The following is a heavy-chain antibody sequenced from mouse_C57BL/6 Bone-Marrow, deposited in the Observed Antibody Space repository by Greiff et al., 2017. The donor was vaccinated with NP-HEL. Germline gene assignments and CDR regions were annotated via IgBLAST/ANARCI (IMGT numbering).Heavy chain of an antibody. CDR2: IYPGNGDT. D-gene: IGHD1-1*01. CDR1: GYTFTSYN. CDR3: ARWDYYGSSWGFAY. Sequence: LQQSGAELVRPGASVKMSCKASGYTFTSYNMHWVKQTPRQGLEWIGAIYPGNGDTSSNQKFKGKATLTVDKSSSTAYMQLSSLTSEDSAVYFCARWDYYGSSWGFAYWGQGTLVTVSA. J-gene: IGHJ3*01. V-gene: IGHV1-12*01.